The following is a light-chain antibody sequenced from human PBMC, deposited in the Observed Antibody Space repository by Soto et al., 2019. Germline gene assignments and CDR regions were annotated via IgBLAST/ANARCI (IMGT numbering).Light chain of an antibody. CDR3: MQSLHTPLT. V-gene: IGKV2-28*01. J-gene: IGKJ1*01. CDR1: QSLLDSNGYNC. CDR2: LGS. Sequence: DIVMTQSPLSLPVTPGEPASISCRSSQSLLDSNGYNCLEWYLQKPGQSPQLLIYLGSNRASGVPDRFSGSGSGTDFTLKISRVDAEDVGVYYCMQSLHTPLTFGQGTKVEIK.